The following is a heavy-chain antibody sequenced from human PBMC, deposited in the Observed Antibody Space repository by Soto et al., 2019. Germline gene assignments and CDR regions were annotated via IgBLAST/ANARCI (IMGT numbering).Heavy chain of an antibody. CDR1: GFTFSSYG. D-gene: IGHD6-19*01. V-gene: IGHV3-33*01. Sequence: QPGGSLRLSCAASGFTFSSYGMHWVRQAPGKGLEWVAVIWYDGSNKYYADSVKGRFTISRDNSKNTLYLQMNSLRAEDTAVYYCARGGAVAGTRMDVWGQGTTVTVSS. CDR3: ARGGAVAGTRMDV. CDR2: IWYDGSNK. J-gene: IGHJ6*02.